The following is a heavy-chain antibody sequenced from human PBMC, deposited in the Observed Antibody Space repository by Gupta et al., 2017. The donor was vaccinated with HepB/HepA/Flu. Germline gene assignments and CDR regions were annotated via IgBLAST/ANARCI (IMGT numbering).Heavy chain of an antibody. V-gene: IGHV3-23*01. CDR1: GLSFGSKA. CDR3: AKDLHGWSAMDV. Sequence: EVQLLEFGGGLVQRGGSLGLSWAAPGLSFGSKAMGGVRQAPGKGLEWVSGIGSDINTHYADSVKGRFTISRDNSKNTVYLQMNSLRAEDTAVYYCAKDLHGWSAMDVWGAGTTVTVSS. D-gene: IGHD3-3*01. CDR2: IGSDINT. J-gene: IGHJ6*03.